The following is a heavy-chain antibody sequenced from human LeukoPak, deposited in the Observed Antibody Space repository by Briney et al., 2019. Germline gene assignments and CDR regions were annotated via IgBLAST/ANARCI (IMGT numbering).Heavy chain of an antibody. CDR1: GYIFSSYS. D-gene: IGHD6-6*01. Sequence: ASVKVSCKASGYIFSSYSIHWVRQAPGQGLEWMGIINPSGGSTSYAQKFQGRVTMTRDTSTSTVYMELSSLRSEDTAVYYCARDTYSTSPPGDYWGQGTLVTVSS. CDR2: INPSGGST. V-gene: IGHV1-46*01. J-gene: IGHJ4*02. CDR3: ARDTYSTSPPGDY.